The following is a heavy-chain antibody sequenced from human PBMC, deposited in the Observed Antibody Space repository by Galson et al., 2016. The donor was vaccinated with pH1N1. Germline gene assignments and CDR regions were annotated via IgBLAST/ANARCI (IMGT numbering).Heavy chain of an antibody. CDR1: GFSIRDYG. D-gene: IGHD4-17*01. CDR3: ARDCCGTTPSDY. J-gene: IGHJ4*02. V-gene: IGHV3-23*01. Sequence: SLRLSCAVSGFSIRDYGMAWVRQSPGKGLEWVATISNNNVDRHYADSVKGRFTISRDDSENTFFLEMNSLTAGDTALYYCARDCCGTTPSDYWGQGTLVTVSS. CDR2: ISNNNVDR.